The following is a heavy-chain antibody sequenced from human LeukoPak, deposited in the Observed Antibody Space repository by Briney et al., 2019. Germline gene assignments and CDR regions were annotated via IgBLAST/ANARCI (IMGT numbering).Heavy chain of an antibody. J-gene: IGHJ3*02. Sequence: GASVKVSCKVSGYTLTELSMHWVRQAPGKGLEWMGGFDPEDGETIYAQKFQGRVTMTEDTSTDTAYMELSSLRSDDTAVYYRATSAGSTGWDAFDIWGQGTMVTVSS. CDR1: GYTLTELS. CDR3: ATSAGSTGWDAFDI. V-gene: IGHV1-24*01. CDR2: FDPEDGET. D-gene: IGHD1-1*01.